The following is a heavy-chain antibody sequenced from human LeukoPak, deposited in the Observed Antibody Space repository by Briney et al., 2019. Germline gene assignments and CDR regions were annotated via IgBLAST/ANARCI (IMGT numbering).Heavy chain of an antibody. J-gene: IGHJ4*02. CDR1: GYTFTGYY. CDR3: AREDCSSTSCQPYFDY. V-gene: IGHV1-2*02. CDR2: IDPNSGGT. Sequence: ASVKVSCKASGYTFTGYYMHWVRQAPGQGLEWMGWIDPNSGGTNYAQKFQGRVTMTRDTSISTAYMELSRLRSDDTAVYYCAREDCSSTSCQPYFDYWGQGTLVTVSS. D-gene: IGHD2-2*01.